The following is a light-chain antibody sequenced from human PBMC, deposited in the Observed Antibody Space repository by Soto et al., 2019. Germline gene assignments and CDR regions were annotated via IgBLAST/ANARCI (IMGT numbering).Light chain of an antibody. CDR1: QSISSW. CDR2: DAS. Sequence: DIQMSQSPSTLSASVGDRVTITCRASQSISSWLAWYQQKPGKAPKLLIYDASSLESGVPSRFSGSGSGTEFTLTISSLQPDDFATYYCQQYNSYSATFGQGTXV. CDR3: QQYNSYSAT. V-gene: IGKV1-5*01. J-gene: IGKJ1*01.